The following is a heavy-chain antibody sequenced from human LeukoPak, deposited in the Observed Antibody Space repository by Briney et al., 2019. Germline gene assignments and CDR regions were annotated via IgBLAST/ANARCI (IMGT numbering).Heavy chain of an antibody. V-gene: IGHV1-18*01. Sequence: ASVKVSCKASGYTFTSYGISWVRQAPGQGLEWMGWISAYNGNTNYAQKLQSRVTMTTDTSTSTAYMELRSLRSDDTAVYYCAKTLGYCSSTSCYPMDYWGQGTLVTVSS. D-gene: IGHD2-2*01. CDR2: ISAYNGNT. CDR1: GYTFTSYG. CDR3: AKTLGYCSSTSCYPMDY. J-gene: IGHJ4*02.